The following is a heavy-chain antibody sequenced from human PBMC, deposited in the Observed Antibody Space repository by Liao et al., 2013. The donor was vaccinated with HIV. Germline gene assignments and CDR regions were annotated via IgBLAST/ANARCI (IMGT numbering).Heavy chain of an antibody. J-gene: IGHJ4*02. CDR2: INHSGST. CDR3: ARAGRIAMVRGAIFPARY. D-gene: IGHD3-10*01. CDR1: GGSFSGYY. Sequence: QVQLQQWGAGLLKPSETLSLTCAVYGGSFSGYYWSWIRQPPGKGLEWIGEINHSGSTNYNPSLKSRVTISVDTSKNQFSLKLSSVTAADTAVYYCARAGRIAMVRGAIFPARYWGQGTLVTVSS. V-gene: IGHV4-34*01.